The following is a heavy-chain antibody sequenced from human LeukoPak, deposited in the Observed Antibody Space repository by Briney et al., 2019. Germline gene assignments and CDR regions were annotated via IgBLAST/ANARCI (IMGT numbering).Heavy chain of an antibody. Sequence: SETLSLTCTVSGGSISSYYWSWIRQPPGKGLEWIGYIYYSGSTNYNPSLKSRVTISVDTSKNQFSLKLSSVTAADTAVYYCARTYYDILTGHHEYGMDVWGQGTTVTVSS. CDR2: IYYSGST. CDR1: GGSISSYY. CDR3: ARTYYDILTGHHEYGMDV. J-gene: IGHJ6*02. D-gene: IGHD3-9*01. V-gene: IGHV4-59*08.